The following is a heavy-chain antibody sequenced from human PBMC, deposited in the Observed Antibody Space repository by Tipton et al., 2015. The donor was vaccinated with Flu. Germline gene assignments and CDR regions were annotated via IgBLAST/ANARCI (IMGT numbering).Heavy chain of an antibody. CDR1: GDSISTTIYY. D-gene: IGHD1-1*01. Sequence: TLSLTCTVSGDSISTTIYYWGWVRQPPGKGLEWIGSIYYSGTTYYNPSLKSRVTISVDSSKNEFSLTLASLTAADTAVYYCARDLWNDRRAYYYYGVDVWGQGTTDTVSS. CDR2: IYYSGTT. J-gene: IGHJ6*02. CDR3: ARDLWNDRRAYYYYGVDV. V-gene: IGHV4-39*07.